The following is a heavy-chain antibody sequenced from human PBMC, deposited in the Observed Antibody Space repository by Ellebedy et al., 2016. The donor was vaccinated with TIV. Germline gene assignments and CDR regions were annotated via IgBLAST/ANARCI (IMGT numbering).Heavy chain of an antibody. CDR1: GFTFSSYW. Sequence: GESLKISCAASGFTFSSYWMSWVRQAPGKGLEWVANIKQDGSEKYYVDSVKGRFTISRDHAKNSLYLQMNSLRAEDTAVYYCARDAENIAVTDYFDYWGQGTLVTVSS. D-gene: IGHD6-19*01. V-gene: IGHV3-7*01. CDR3: ARDAENIAVTDYFDY. CDR2: IKQDGSEK. J-gene: IGHJ4*02.